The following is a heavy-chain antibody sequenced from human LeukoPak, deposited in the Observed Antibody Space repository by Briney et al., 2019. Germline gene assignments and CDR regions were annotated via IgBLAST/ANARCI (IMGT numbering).Heavy chain of an antibody. J-gene: IGHJ4*02. V-gene: IGHV4-30-2*01. CDR1: GGSISSGGYS. CDR3: ARVLQQLVFDY. D-gene: IGHD6-13*01. CDR2: TYHSVST. Sequence: SQTLSLTCAVSGGSISSGGYSWSWIRQPPGKGLEWIGNTYHSVSTYYNPSLKSRVTISVDRSKNQFSLKLSSVTAADTAVYYCARVLQQLVFDYWGQGTLVTVSS.